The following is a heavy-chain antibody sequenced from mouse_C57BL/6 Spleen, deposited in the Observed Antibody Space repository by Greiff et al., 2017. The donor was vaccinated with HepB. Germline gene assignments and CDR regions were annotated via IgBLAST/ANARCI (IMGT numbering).Heavy chain of an antibody. CDR1: GFTFSSYA. J-gene: IGHJ2*01. V-gene: IGHV5-4*03. D-gene: IGHD2-5*01. CDR2: ISDGGSYT. CDR3: AGGEGYSNYGYFDY. Sequence: EVKLMESGGGLVKPGGSLKLSCAASGFTFSSYAMSWVRQTPEKRLEWVATISDGGSYTYYPDNVKGRFTISRDNAKNNLYLQMSHLKSEDTAMYYCAGGEGYSNYGYFDYWGQGTTLTVSS.